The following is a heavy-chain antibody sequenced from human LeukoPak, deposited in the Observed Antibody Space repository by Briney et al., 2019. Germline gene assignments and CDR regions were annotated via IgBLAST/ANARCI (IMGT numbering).Heavy chain of an antibody. V-gene: IGHV3-23*01. CDR2: ISGSGGST. J-gene: IGHJ4*02. CDR3: AKDGDNCNAAFDY. D-gene: IGHD1-20*01. CDR1: GFTFSSYA. Sequence: GGSLRLSCAASGFTFSSYAMSWVRQAPGKGLEWVAAISGSGGSTYYADSVKGRFSISRDNSKNTLSLQMNSLRAEDTATYYCAKDGDNCNAAFDYWGQGTLVTVSS.